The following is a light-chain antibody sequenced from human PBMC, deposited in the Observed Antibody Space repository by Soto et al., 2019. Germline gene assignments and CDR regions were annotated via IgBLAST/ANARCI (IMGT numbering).Light chain of an antibody. V-gene: IGKV3D-15*01. J-gene: IGKJ1*01. Sequence: EIVLTQSPATLSVSPGETVSLSCRASQSVSNKLAWFQQKPGQAPRLLMSATSTRATGIPARFSGSGSGTEFTLTVSSLQSEDFATYYCQQYNGYSWTFGQGTKVEIK. CDR1: QSVSNK. CDR3: QQYNGYSWT. CDR2: ATS.